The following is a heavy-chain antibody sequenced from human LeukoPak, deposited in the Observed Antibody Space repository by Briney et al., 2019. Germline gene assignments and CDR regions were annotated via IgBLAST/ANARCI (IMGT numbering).Heavy chain of an antibody. CDR2: IIPIFGTA. CDR3: ARDTIAAAGIFDY. J-gene: IGHJ4*02. Sequence: GASVKVSCKPSGGTFSSYAISWVRQAPGQGLGWMGRIIPIFGTANYAQKFQGRVTITTDESTSTAYMELSSLRSEDTAVYYCARDTIAAAGIFDYWGQGTLVTVSS. V-gene: IGHV1-69*05. CDR1: GGTFSSYA. D-gene: IGHD6-13*01.